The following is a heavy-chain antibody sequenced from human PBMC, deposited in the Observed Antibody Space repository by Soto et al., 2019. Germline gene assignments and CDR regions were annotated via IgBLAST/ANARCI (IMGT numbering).Heavy chain of an antibody. Sequence: EVQLVESGGGLVQPGGSLRLSCAASGYTFNNYWMHWVRQAPGKVLVCVSRINSDGSSTSYAESVKGRFTISRDNAKNTLFLQMDSLRAEDTAVYYGARVRRTTIFGVVSEDVFDIWGQGRMVTVSS. CDR3: ARVRRTTIFGVVSEDVFDI. J-gene: IGHJ3*02. D-gene: IGHD3-3*01. CDR1: GYTFNNYW. CDR2: INSDGSST. V-gene: IGHV3-74*01.